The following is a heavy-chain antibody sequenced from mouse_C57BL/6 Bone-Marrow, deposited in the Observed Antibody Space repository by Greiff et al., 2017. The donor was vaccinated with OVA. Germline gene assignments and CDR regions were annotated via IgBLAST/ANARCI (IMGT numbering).Heavy chain of an antibody. J-gene: IGHJ1*03. D-gene: IGHD1-1*01. CDR3: ARDSITTVVGGDWYFDV. Sequence: EVQLMESGGGLVQSGRSLRLSCATSGFTFSDFYMEWVRQAPGKGLEWIAASRNKANDYTTEYSASVKGRFIVSRDTSQSILYHRMNALRAEDTAIYYCARDSITTVVGGDWYFDVWGTGTTVTVSS. V-gene: IGHV7-1*01. CDR2: SRNKANDYTT. CDR1: GFTFSDFY.